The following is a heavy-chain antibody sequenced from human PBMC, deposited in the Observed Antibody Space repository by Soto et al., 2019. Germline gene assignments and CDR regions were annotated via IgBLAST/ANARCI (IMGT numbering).Heavy chain of an antibody. J-gene: IGHJ4*02. CDR1: GYSFTTSW. CDR3: SRFRYGELPPTY. V-gene: IGHV5-51*01. CDR2: IYPGDSET. Sequence: GESLKISCKGAGYSFTTSWIGWVRQMPGKGLEWVGIIYPGDSETRYNPSFEGQVTISVDRSVSIAFLQWSSLEASDTAMYYCSRFRYGELPPTYCGRGTLVTVSS. D-gene: IGHD3-16*02.